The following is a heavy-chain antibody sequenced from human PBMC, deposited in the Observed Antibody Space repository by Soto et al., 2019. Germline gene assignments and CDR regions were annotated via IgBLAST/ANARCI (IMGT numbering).Heavy chain of an antibody. V-gene: IGHV1-3*04. D-gene: IGHD6-13*01. CDR2: INTGNGNT. CDR3: ARCGIGAAGFDY. J-gene: IGHJ4*02. Sequence: QVQLVQSGAEVKKPGASVKVSCKASGYTFTTYVLHWVRQAPGQRLEWMGWINTGNGNTKYSQMFQGRVTITTDTSASTAYMELTILRSEDTAVFYCARCGIGAAGFDYWGQGNLVTVSS. CDR1: GYTFTTYV.